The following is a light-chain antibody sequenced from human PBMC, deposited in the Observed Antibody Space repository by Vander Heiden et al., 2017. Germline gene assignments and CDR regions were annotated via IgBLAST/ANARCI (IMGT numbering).Light chain of an antibody. J-gene: IGLJ3*02. CDR2: QDS. CDR1: KLGDKY. V-gene: IGLV3-1*01. CDR3: QAWDSSTAV. Sequence: SYELTQPPSVSVSPGQTASITCSGDKLGDKYACWYQQKPGQSPVLVIYQDSKRPSGIPERFSGSHSGNTATLTIHGTQAKDEADYYCQAWDSSTAVFGGGTKLTVL.